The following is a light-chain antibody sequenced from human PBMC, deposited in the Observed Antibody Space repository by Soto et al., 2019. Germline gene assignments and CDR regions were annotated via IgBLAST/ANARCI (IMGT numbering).Light chain of an antibody. V-gene: IGKV1-5*03. CDR3: QHYNSYSEA. CDR2: KAS. J-gene: IGKJ1*01. CDR1: QTISSW. Sequence: DIPMTQSPSTLSGSVGDRVTITCRASQTISSWLAWYQQQPGKAPKLLIYKASTLKSGVPSRFSGSGSGTEFTLTISSVQPDDFATYYCQHYNSYSEAFGQGTKVELK.